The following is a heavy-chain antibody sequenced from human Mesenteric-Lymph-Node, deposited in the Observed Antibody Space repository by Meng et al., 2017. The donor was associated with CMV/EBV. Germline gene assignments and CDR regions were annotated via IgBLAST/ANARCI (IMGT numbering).Heavy chain of an antibody. CDR2: VFYTGSG. CDR1: GGPISSVSFY. J-gene: IGHJ5*02. V-gene: IGHV4-61*01. Sequence: SGGPISSVSFYWSWIRQPPGKGLEWIGYVFYTGSGFYNPSLKHRVTISVDTSNNQLSLNLRSVTAADTAVYYCARGIRYFDGDWFDPWGQGTLVTVSS. D-gene: IGHD3-9*01. CDR3: ARGIRYFDGDWFDP.